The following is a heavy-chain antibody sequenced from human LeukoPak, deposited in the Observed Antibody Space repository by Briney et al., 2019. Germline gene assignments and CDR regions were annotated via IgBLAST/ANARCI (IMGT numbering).Heavy chain of an antibody. J-gene: IGHJ5*02. CDR1: GGTFSSYA. CDR3: AREIVVVTAMGWFDP. D-gene: IGHD2-21*02. Sequence: SVKVSCKASGGTFSSYAISWVRQAPGQGLEWLGGIIPIFGTANYAQKFQGRVTITADESTSTAYMELSSLRSEDTAVYYCAREIVVVTAMGWFDPWGQGTLVTVSS. V-gene: IGHV1-69*13. CDR2: IIPIFGTA.